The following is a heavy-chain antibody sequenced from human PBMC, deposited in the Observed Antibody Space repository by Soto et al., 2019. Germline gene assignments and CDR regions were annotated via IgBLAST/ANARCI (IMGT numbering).Heavy chain of an antibody. CDR2: ISGSGGST. D-gene: IGHD6-6*01. J-gene: IGHJ4*02. V-gene: IGHV3-23*01. CDR1: GFTFSSYA. Sequence: EVQLLESGGGLVQPGGSLRLSCAASGFTFSSYAMSWVRQAPGKGLECISVISGSGGSTYYADSVKGRFTISRDNSKNTLYLQMHSLRAEDSATYYCAKDLVLYSSSSPHYFDYWGQGSLVTVSS. CDR3: AKDLVLYSSSSPHYFDY.